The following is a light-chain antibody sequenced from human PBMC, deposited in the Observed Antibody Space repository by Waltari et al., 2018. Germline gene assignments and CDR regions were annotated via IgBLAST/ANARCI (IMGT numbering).Light chain of an antibody. V-gene: IGLV2-23*02. CDR3: CSYAGSWIWV. CDR1: NSDFGNYNL. J-gene: IGLJ3*02. Sequence: QAALTQPASVSGSPGQSITISCTRSNSDFGNYNLVSWYQKHPGKAPKLIIYEVTNRPSGISDRFSGFKTGNTASLTISGLQAEDEADYYCCSYAGSWIWVFGGGTELTVL. CDR2: EVT.